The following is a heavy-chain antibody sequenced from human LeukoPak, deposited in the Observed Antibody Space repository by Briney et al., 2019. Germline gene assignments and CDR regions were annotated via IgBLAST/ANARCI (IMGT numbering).Heavy chain of an antibody. J-gene: IGHJ5*02. CDR2: MNPNSGNT. D-gene: IGHD3-10*01. CDR3: ARFGRARNCFYP. CDR1: GYTFTSYD. V-gene: IGHV1-8*01. Sequence: EASVKVSCKASGYTFTSYDINWVRQATGQGLEWMGWMNPNSGNTDYAQKLQGRVTMTRNTSISTAYMELSSLRSEDTAVYYCARFGRARNCFYPGGQGTLVSVST.